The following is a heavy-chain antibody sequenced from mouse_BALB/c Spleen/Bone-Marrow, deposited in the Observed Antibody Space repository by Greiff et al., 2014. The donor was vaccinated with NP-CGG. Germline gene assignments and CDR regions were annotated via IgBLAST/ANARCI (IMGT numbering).Heavy chain of an antibody. J-gene: IGHJ2*01. D-gene: IGHD2-1*01. CDR1: GFTFSNYG. Sequence: VQLKESGGGLVQPGGSLKLSCAASGFTFSNYGMSWVRQTPDKRLELVATINGNGGSTYYPDSVKGRFTISRDTAKNTLYLQMSSLKSGETAMYYCVRGNYGNYVDYFDFWGQGTTLTVPS. CDR2: INGNGGST. CDR3: VRGNYGNYVDYFDF. V-gene: IGHV5-6-3*01.